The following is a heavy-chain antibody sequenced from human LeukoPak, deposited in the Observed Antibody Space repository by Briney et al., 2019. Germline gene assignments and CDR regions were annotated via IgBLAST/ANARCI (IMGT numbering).Heavy chain of an antibody. CDR1: GFTFSSYA. Sequence: GGSLRLSCAASGFTFSSYAMSWVRQAPGRGLEWVSAISSSSSYIYYADSVKGRFTISRDNAKNSLYLQMNSLRAEDTAVYYCARGGYSSSWTLDYWGQGTLVTVSS. D-gene: IGHD6-13*01. CDR2: ISSSSSYI. V-gene: IGHV3-21*01. J-gene: IGHJ4*02. CDR3: ARGGYSSSWTLDY.